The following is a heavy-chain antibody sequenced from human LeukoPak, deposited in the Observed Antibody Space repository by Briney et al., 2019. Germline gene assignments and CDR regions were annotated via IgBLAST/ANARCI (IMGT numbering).Heavy chain of an antibody. V-gene: IGHV3-23*01. Sequence: GGSLRLSCAASGFTFSSYGLSWVRQAPGKGLEWVSAISGSGGSTYYADSVKGRFTISRDNSKNTLYLQMNSLRAEDTAVYYCAKIPRSSSWYYWGQGTLVTVSS. CDR2: ISGSGGST. CDR3: AKIPRSSSWYY. D-gene: IGHD6-13*01. CDR1: GFTFSSYG. J-gene: IGHJ4*02.